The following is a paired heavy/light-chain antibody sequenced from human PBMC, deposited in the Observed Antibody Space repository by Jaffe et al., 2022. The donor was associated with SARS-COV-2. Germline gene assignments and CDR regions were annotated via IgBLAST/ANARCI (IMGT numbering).Light chain of an antibody. CDR3: QQYNSYPLT. V-gene: IGKV1-16*02. Sequence: DIQMTQSPSSLSASVGDRVTITCRASQGISNDLAWFQQKPGKAPKSLIYAASDLQSGVPSKFRGSGSGTDFTLTISSLQPEDIATYYCQQYNSYPLTFGGGTKVEIK. CDR1: QGISND. CDR2: AAS. J-gene: IGKJ4*01.
Heavy chain of an antibody. D-gene: IGHD3-16*02. V-gene: IGHV3-72*01. Sequence: EVQLVESGGGLVQPGGSLRLSCTASGFTFSDHYMDWVRQAPGKGLEWVGRITNKADSYTTAYAASVKGRFIISRDDSENSLYLQMNSLKTEDTAVYYCSRDNGYNHWGQGTLVTVSS. CDR2: ITNKADSYTT. CDR3: SRDNGYNH. J-gene: IGHJ5*02. CDR1: GFTFSDHY.